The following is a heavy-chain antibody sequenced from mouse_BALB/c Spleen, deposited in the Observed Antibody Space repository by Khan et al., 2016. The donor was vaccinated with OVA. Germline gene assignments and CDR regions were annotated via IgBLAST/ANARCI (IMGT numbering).Heavy chain of an antibody. CDR2: ISPSSGYT. J-gene: IGHJ3*01. D-gene: IGHD2-14*01. Sequence: VQLQESGTELARPGASVKMSCKASGYNFTTYTMHWVKQRPGQGLEWIGYISPSSGYTNYNQKFMDKATLTADKSSITAYMQLSSLTSEDSAVYYCAREGAYYRSDGWFAYWGQGTLVTVSA. CDR3: AREGAYYRSDGWFAY. CDR1: GYNFTTYT. V-gene: IGHV1-4*01.